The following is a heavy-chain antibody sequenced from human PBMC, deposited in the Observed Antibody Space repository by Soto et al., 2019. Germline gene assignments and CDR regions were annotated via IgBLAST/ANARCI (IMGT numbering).Heavy chain of an antibody. CDR2: IWYDGSNK. D-gene: IGHD3-22*01. V-gene: IGHV3-33*01. CDR3: ARDARYYDSSGYYSNWFDP. J-gene: IGHJ5*02. CDR1: GFTFSSYG. Sequence: GGSLRLSCAASGFTFSSYGMHWVRQAPGKGLEWVAVIWYDGSNKYYADSVKGRFTISRDNSKYTLYLQMNSLRAEDTAVYYCARDARYYDSSGYYSNWFDPWGQGTLVTVSS.